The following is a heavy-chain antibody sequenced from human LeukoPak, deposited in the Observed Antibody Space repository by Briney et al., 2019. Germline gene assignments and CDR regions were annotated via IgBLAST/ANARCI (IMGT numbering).Heavy chain of an antibody. CDR2: IYYSGST. V-gene: IGHV4-39*01. CDR1: GGSISSSSYY. D-gene: IGHD2-15*01. CDR3: ARRVYRGPYCSGGSCYSEPGRPNWFDP. Sequence: SETLYLTCTVSGGSISSSSYYWGWIRQPPGKGLEWIGSIYYSGSTYYNPSLKSRVTISVDTSKNQFSLKLSSVTAADTAVYYCARRVYRGPYCSGGSCYSEPGRPNWFDPWGRGTLVTVSS. J-gene: IGHJ5*02.